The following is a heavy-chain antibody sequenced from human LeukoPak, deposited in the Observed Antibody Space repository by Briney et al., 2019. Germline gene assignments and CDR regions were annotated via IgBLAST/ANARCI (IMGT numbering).Heavy chain of an antibody. CDR1: GFTFSDYY. V-gene: IGHV3-11*01. CDR2: ISSSGSTV. CDR3: ARGLYSGYLNAFDI. J-gene: IGHJ3*02. D-gene: IGHD5-12*01. Sequence: GGSLRLSCGASGFTFSDYYMSWIRQAPGKALEWVSYISSSGSTVYYADSVKGRFTISRDNAKDSLYLQMNSLRAEDTAVYYCARGLYSGYLNAFDIWGQATMVTVSS.